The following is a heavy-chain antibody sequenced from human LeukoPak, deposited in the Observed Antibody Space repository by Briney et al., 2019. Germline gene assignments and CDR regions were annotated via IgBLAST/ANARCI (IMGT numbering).Heavy chain of an antibody. CDR2: ISGGGSRT. Sequence: PGRSLRLSCAASGFTFRNYGIHWVRQAPGKGLEWVSVISGGGSRTYYAASVKGRFTISRDNSENTLYLQMNSLRAEDTAVYYCAKGTYYHTSGTSSTGTFGENWGQGTLVNVSS. CDR1: GFTFRNYG. D-gene: IGHD3-10*01. V-gene: IGHV3-23*01. J-gene: IGHJ4*02. CDR3: AKGTYYHTSGTSSTGTFGEN.